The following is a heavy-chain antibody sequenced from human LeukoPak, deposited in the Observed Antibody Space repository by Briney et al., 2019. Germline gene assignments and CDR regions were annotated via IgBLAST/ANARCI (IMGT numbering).Heavy chain of an antibody. CDR3: ARDFTWFGESHYPSSAFDI. CDR1: GGSISSYY. Sequence: SETLSLTCTVSGGSISSYYWSWIRQPPGKGLEWIGYIYYSGSANYNPSLKSQVTISVDTSKNQFSLKLSSVTAADTAVYYCARDFTWFGESHYPSSAFDIWGQGTMVTVSS. D-gene: IGHD3-10*01. J-gene: IGHJ3*02. V-gene: IGHV4-59*01. CDR2: IYYSGSA.